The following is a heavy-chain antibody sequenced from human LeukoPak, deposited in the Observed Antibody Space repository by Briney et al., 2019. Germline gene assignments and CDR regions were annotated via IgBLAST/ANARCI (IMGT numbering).Heavy chain of an antibody. V-gene: IGHV4-30-2*01. Sequence: SETLSLTCAVSGGSISSSGYSWSWIRQPPGKGLEWIGYIRRTGSTYYNPSLKSRVTISVDRSKNQFSLKLSSVTAADTAMYFCARTPTYCGGDCYYFDPWGQGTLVTVSS. CDR1: GGSISSSGYS. D-gene: IGHD2-21*02. CDR2: IRRTGST. J-gene: IGHJ5*02. CDR3: ARTPTYCGGDCYYFDP.